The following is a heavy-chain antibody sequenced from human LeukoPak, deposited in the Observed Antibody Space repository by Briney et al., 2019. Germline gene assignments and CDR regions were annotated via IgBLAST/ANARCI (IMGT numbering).Heavy chain of an antibody. J-gene: IGHJ4*02. CDR3: VRDLDY. V-gene: IGHV4-4*07. CDR2: IYTGGT. Sequence: KSSETLSLTCTVSGGSISAYYWSWIRQPAGKGPEWIGRIYTGGTIYNPSLQSRVAISVDKSKNQISLRLNSVTAADTAIYYCVRDLDYWGQGNLVSVSS. CDR1: GGSISAYY.